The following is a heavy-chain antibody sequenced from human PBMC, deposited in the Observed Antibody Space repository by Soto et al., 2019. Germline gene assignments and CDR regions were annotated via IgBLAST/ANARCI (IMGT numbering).Heavy chain of an antibody. J-gene: IGHJ1*01. Sequence: EVHLVESGGGLVQPGGSLRLSCAASGFTFSSYWMHWVRQAPGKGLVWVSSISNDASSTSYADPVKGRFTISRDNAKNTLYLQMNSVRAEDTAVYYCARLPNKSPQNWGQGTLVIVSP. V-gene: IGHV3-74*01. CDR1: GFTFSSYW. CDR2: ISNDASST. CDR3: ARLPNKSPQN.